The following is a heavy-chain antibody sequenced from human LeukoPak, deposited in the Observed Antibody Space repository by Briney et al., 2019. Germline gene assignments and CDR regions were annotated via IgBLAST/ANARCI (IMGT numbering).Heavy chain of an antibody. V-gene: IGHV1-8*01. J-gene: IGHJ4*02. D-gene: IGHD2-15*01. CDR2: MNPNTGNT. CDR1: EHTFIGYD. CDR3: ARGAPGSYCSGGSCPYFDY. Sequence: GASGKVSCKASEHTFIGYDINSARQATGPGLEWMGWMNPNTGNTGYAQKFRGRVTMTRNTSISTASMEVSSLTSEDTALYYCARGAPGSYCSGGSCPYFDYWGQGTLFSVPS.